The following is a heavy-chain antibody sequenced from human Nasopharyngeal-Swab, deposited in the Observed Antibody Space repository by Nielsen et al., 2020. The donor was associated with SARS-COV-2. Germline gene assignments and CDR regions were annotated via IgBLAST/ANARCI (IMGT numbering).Heavy chain of an antibody. CDR3: ASRGNNHYLYY. D-gene: IGHD2/OR15-2a*01. Sequence: GESLKISCAASGFTFRSFGMQWVRQAPGKGLEWVALNSYDGSLKHYANSVKGRFTISRDNSKNLLYLQMTSLRVEDTAVYFCASRGNNHYLYYWGHGSLLTVSS. V-gene: IGHV3-30*03. CDR2: NSYDGSLK. CDR1: GFTFRSFG. J-gene: IGHJ4*01.